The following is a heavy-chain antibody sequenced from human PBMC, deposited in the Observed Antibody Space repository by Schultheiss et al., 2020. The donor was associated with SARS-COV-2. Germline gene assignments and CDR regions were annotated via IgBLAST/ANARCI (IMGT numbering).Heavy chain of an antibody. Sequence: GESLKISCKGSGYSFTSYWIGWVRQMPGKGLEWMGIIYPGDSDTRYSPSFQGQVTISADKFISTAYLQWSSLKASDTAMYYCARPARVSSGYYKRYYYYYMDVWGKGTTVTVSS. V-gene: IGHV5-51*01. D-gene: IGHD3-22*01. CDR2: IYPGDSDT. J-gene: IGHJ6*03. CDR3: ARPARVSSGYYKRYYYYYMDV. CDR1: GYSFTSYW.